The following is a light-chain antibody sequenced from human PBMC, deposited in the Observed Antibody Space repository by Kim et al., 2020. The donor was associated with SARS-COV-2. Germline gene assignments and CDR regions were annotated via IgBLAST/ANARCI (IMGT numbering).Light chain of an antibody. V-gene: IGLV3-19*01. CDR1: SLRSYY. J-gene: IGLJ1*01. CDR2: GKN. CDR3: NSRDSSGNHHYV. Sequence: LGQKVRITCQGDSLRSYYASWYQQKPGQAPVLFIYGKNNRPSGIPDRFSGSSSGNTASLTITGAQAEDEADYYCNSRDSSGNHHYVFGTGTKVTVL.